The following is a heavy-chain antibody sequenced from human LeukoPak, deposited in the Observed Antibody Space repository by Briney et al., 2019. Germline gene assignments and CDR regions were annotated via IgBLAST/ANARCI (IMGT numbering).Heavy chain of an antibody. CDR3: ARGLHARARQGDWNPGY. CDR2: ISSSSSYI. CDR1: GFTFSSYS. J-gene: IGHJ4*02. Sequence: GGSLRLSCAASGFTFSSYSMNWVRQAPGKGLEWVSSISSSSSYIYYADSVKGRFTISRDNAKNSLYLQMNSLRAEDTAVYYCARGLHARARQGDWNPGYWGQGTLVTVSS. D-gene: IGHD1-1*01. V-gene: IGHV3-21*01.